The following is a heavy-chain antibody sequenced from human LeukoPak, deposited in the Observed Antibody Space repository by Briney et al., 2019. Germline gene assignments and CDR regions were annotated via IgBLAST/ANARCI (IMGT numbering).Heavy chain of an antibody. V-gene: IGHV1-46*01. CDR3: ARDRGSGWYPHY. D-gene: IGHD6-19*01. Sequence: ASVKVSCKASGYIFTSYYMHWVRQAPGQGLEWMGIINPSGGSTGYAQKFQGRVTMTTDTSTSTAYMELRSLRSDDTAVYYCARDRGSGWYPHYWGQGTLVTVSS. CDR1: GYIFTSYY. J-gene: IGHJ4*02. CDR2: INPSGGST.